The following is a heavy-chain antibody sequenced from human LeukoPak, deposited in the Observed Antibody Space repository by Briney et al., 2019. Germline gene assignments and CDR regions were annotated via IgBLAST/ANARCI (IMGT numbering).Heavy chain of an antibody. Sequence: SETLSLTCAVYVGSFSGYYWSWVRQPPGKGLEWIGEINHSGSTNYNPSLKSRVTISVDTSKNQFSLKLSSVTAADTAVYYCARERFLDNWFDPWGQGTLVTVSS. D-gene: IGHD3-3*01. V-gene: IGHV4-34*01. J-gene: IGHJ5*02. CDR2: INHSGST. CDR3: ARERFLDNWFDP. CDR1: VGSFSGYY.